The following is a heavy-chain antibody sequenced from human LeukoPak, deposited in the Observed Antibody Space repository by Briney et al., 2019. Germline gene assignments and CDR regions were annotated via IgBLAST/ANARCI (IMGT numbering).Heavy chain of an antibody. CDR3: AKDSNYDTGGYYGR. Sequence: GGSLRLSCAASGFTFSNYALNWVRQAPGKGLEWVSGIGGNGGNTYYADSVKGRFTISRDNSKNTLYLQMNSLRVEDTAVYYCAKDSNYDTGGYYGRWGQGTPVTVSS. V-gene: IGHV3-23*01. CDR2: IGGNGGNT. CDR1: GFTFSNYA. D-gene: IGHD3-22*01. J-gene: IGHJ4*02.